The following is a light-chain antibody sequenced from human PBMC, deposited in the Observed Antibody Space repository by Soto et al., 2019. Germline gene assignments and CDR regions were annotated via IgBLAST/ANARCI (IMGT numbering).Light chain of an antibody. CDR2: EVR. CDR1: NSDAGGYNF. Sequence: QSALTQPPSVSGSPGQSITISCTGTNSDAGGYNFVSWYQQQPGKAPKLIIYEVRNRPSGVSGRFSGSKYGNTASLTISGLQAEDEADYYCGSQTTSSTSVFGTGTKVTVL. V-gene: IGLV2-14*01. J-gene: IGLJ1*01. CDR3: GSQTTSSTSV.